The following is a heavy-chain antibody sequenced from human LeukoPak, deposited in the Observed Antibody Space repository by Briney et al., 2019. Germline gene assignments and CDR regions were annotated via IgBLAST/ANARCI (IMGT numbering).Heavy chain of an antibody. D-gene: IGHD6-13*01. CDR2: IYYSGSS. CDR3: ATYSSTYGSDY. V-gene: IGHV4-59*01. CDR1: GGSISGYH. Sequence: SETLSLTCNVSGGSISGYHWSWIRQPPGKGLEWLGYIYYSGSSNYNPSLKSRVTISVDMSKNQFSLKLSSVTAADTAVYYCATYSSTYGSDYWGQGTLVTVSS. J-gene: IGHJ4*02.